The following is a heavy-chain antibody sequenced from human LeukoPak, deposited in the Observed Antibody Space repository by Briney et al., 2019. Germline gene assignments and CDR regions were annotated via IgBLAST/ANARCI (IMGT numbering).Heavy chain of an antibody. CDR2: ISGTGGST. CDR3: AELGITMIGGV. Sequence: PGGSLRLSCAASGFTFSTYAMTWVRQAPGKGLEWVSLISGTGGSTYYADSVKGRFTISRDNAKNSLYLQMNSLRAEDTAVYYCAELGITMIGGVWGKGTTVTISS. V-gene: IGHV3-23*01. D-gene: IGHD3-10*02. J-gene: IGHJ6*04. CDR1: GFTFSTYA.